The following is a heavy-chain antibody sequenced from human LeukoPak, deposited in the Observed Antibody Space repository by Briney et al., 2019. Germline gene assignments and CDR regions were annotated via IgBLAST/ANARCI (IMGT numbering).Heavy chain of an antibody. D-gene: IGHD6-13*01. CDR1: GGSFSGYY. CDR2: INHSGST. V-gene: IGHV4-34*01. Sequence: SETLSLTCAVYGGSFSGYYWSWIRQPPGKGLEWIGEINHSGSTNYNPSLKSRVTISVDTSKNQFSLKLSSVTAADTAVYYCARVGGSSTLFDYWGQGTLVTVSS. CDR3: ARVGGSSTLFDY. J-gene: IGHJ4*02.